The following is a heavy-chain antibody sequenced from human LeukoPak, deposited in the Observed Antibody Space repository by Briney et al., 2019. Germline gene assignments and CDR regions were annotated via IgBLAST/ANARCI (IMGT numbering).Heavy chain of an antibody. CDR2: IYYSGRT. V-gene: IGHV4-59*07. CDR3: ARGRWLPNAFDI. Sequence: SDTLSLTCTVSGDSINRYYWNWIRQPTGKGLEWIGYIYYSGRTDYNPSLKSRVTISVDTSKHQFSMKLKSVTAADTAVYFCARGRWLPNAFDIWGQGTMVSVFS. CDR1: GDSINRYY. D-gene: IGHD5-24*01. J-gene: IGHJ3*02.